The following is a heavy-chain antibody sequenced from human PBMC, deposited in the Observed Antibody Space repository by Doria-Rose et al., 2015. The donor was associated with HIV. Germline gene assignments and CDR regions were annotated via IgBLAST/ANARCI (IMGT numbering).Heavy chain of an antibody. CDR1: GFTLDDYT. D-gene: IGHD1-26*01. V-gene: IGHV3-43D*03. Sequence: VVQPGGSLRLSCAASGFTLDDYTMHWVRQAPGKGLEWVSLISWNGATSYYADSVKGRFTVSRDTSKNSLYLQMDSLRPEDTALYYCVKDVGLGIVGVNGFDIWGQGTRVTVSS. CDR3: VKDVGLGIVGVNGFDI. J-gene: IGHJ3*02. CDR2: ISWNGATS.